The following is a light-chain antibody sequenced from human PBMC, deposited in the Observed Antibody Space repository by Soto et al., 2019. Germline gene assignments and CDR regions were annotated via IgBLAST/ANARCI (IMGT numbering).Light chain of an antibody. Sequence: QSALTQPASVSGSPGQSITISCTGTSRDIGFFNYVSWYQQFPGNAPKLIIFEVTNRPSGVSNRFSASKSGNTDSLTISGLQAEDGADYYCSSYTTRSTYVFGTGTKVTVL. CDR2: EVT. J-gene: IGLJ1*01. V-gene: IGLV2-14*01. CDR1: SRDIGFFNY. CDR3: SSYTTRSTYV.